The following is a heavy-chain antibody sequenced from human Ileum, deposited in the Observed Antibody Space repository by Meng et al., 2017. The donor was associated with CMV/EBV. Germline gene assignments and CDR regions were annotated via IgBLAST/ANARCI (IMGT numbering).Heavy chain of an antibody. CDR2: IKSNVDGAAA. CDR3: TTNGGTYPDSY. CDR1: GFNVGNVW. Sequence: AAGFNVGNVWMTWGRQAPEKGLEWVARIKSNVDGAAAHYGAPVTSRFSISRDDSQNTLFLQMNSLKAEDTATYFCTTNGGTYPDSYWGQGTLVTVSS. V-gene: IGHV3-15*01. D-gene: IGHD1-26*01. J-gene: IGHJ4*02.